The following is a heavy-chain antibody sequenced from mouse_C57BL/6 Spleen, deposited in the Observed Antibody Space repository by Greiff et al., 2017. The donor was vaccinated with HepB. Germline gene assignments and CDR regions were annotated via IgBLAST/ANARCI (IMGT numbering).Heavy chain of an antibody. J-gene: IGHJ4*01. CDR3: ARPYGFYAMDY. V-gene: IGHV5-4*03. Sequence: EVMLVESGGGLVKPGGSLKLSCAASGFTFSSYAMSWVRQTPGKRLEWVATISDGGSYTYYPDNVKGRFTISRDNAKNNLYLQMSHLKSEDTAMYYCARPYGFYAMDYWGQGTSVTVSS. CDR1: GFTFSSYA. CDR2: ISDGGSYT. D-gene: IGHD2-2*01.